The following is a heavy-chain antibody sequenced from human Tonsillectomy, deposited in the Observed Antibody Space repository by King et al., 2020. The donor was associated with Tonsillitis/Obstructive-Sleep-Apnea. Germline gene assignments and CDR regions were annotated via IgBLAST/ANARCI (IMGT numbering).Heavy chain of an antibody. D-gene: IGHD3-3*01. J-gene: IGHJ4*02. CDR1: GFTFSSYG. Sequence: VQLVESGGGVVQPGRSLRLSCAASGFTFSSYGMHWVRQAPGKGLEWVAVIWYDGSNKYYADSGKGRFTISRANSKNTLYRQMNSLRAEDTAVYYCARDYYDFWSGSFDYWGQGTLVTVSS. V-gene: IGHV3-33*01. CDR2: IWYDGSNK. CDR3: ARDYYDFWSGSFDY.